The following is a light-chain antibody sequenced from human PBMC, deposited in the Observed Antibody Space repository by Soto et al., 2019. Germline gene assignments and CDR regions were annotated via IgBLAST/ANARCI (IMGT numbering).Light chain of an antibody. CDR2: GAS. V-gene: IGKV1-9*01. J-gene: IGKJ2*01. CDR3: LQLNSYPHT. CDR1: QGISSY. Sequence: DIQLTQSPSFLSASVGDRVTITCRASQGISSYLAWYQQKPGKAPKLLIYGASTLQSGVPSRFSGSGSGTEFTLTISSLQPEDFATYYCLQLNSYPHTFGQGTNLKIK.